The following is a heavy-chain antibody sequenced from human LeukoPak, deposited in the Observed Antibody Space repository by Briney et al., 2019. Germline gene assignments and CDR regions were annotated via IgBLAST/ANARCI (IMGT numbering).Heavy chain of an antibody. D-gene: IGHD3-3*01. CDR2: IYYSGST. CDR3: ARHPPPYYYDFWSGYSLDGWFDP. V-gene: IGHV4-59*08. J-gene: IGHJ5*02. CDR1: GGSISSYY. Sequence: SETLSLTCTVSGGSISSYYWSWIRQPPGKGLEWIGYIYYSGSTNYNPSLKSRVTISVDTSKNQFSLKLSSVTAADTAVYYCARHPPPYYYDFWSGYSLDGWFDPWGQGTLVTVSS.